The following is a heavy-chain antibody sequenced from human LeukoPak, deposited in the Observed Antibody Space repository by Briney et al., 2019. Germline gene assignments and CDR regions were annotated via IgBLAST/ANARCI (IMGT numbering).Heavy chain of an antibody. Sequence: SETLSLTCTVSGYSISSGYYWGWIRQPPGKGLEWIGSIYHSGSTYYNPSLKSRVTISVDTSKNQFSLKLSSVTAADTAVYYCARRVGGVRGVTTYYYYYYYMDVWGKGTTVTISS. CDR1: GYSISSGYY. CDR3: ARRVGGVRGVTTYYYYYYYMDV. V-gene: IGHV4-38-2*02. D-gene: IGHD3-10*01. J-gene: IGHJ6*03. CDR2: IYHSGST.